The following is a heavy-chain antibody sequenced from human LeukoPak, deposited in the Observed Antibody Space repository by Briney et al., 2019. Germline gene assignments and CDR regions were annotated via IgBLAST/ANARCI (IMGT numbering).Heavy chain of an antibody. J-gene: IGHJ6*03. CDR3: AREPGAGLYYDFWSGYYSHYYYYMDV. D-gene: IGHD3-3*01. CDR1: GGSISSSSYY. CDR2: IYYSGST. Sequence: SSETLSLTCTVSGGSISSSSYYWGWIRQPPGKGLEWIGSIYYSGSTYYNPSLKSRVTISVDTSKNQFSLKLSSVTAADTAVYYCAREPGAGLYYDFWSGYYSHYYYYMDVWGKGTTVTVSS. V-gene: IGHV4-39*07.